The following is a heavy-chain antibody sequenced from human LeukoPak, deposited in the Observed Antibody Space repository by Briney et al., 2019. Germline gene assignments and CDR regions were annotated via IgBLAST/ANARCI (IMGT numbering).Heavy chain of an antibody. CDR2: IYYSGNT. Sequence: SETLSLTCTVSGGSTSSSDDYWGWIRQPPGKGLEWIGTIYYSGNTYDNPSLKSRLTISVDTSKNQFSLKLSSVTAADTAVYYCARHPSKYDILTGYYIAPPDYWGQGTLVTVSS. CDR3: ARHPSKYDILTGYYIAPPDY. V-gene: IGHV4-39*01. J-gene: IGHJ4*02. D-gene: IGHD3-9*01. CDR1: GGSTSSSDDY.